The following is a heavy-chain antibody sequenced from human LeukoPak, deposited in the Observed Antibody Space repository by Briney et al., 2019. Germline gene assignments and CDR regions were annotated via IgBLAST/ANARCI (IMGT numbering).Heavy chain of an antibody. Sequence: GGSLRLSCAASGFTFTSYAMTWVRQAPGKGLEWVSGISGSGGSTYYADSVKGRFTISRDNSKNTLYLQMNSLRAEDTALYYCARGRYCSGGSCSGSYFDYWGQGTLVTVSS. V-gene: IGHV3-23*01. J-gene: IGHJ4*02. CDR2: ISGSGGST. CDR3: ARGRYCSGGSCSGSYFDY. D-gene: IGHD2-15*01. CDR1: GFTFTSYA.